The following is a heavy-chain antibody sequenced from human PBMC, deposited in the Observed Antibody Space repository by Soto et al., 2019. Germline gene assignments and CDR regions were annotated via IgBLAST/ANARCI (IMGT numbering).Heavy chain of an antibody. Sequence: VASVKVSCKASGYTFTTYDINWVRQAPGQGLEWLGWMDPNSGSTGYAQNFQGRITMTRNISRNTAHMELSSLQSEDTAVYYCARERKFDFWRKGLDVWGQGTTVPVSS. J-gene: IGHJ6*02. CDR2: MDPNSGST. CDR3: ARERKFDFWRKGLDV. V-gene: IGHV1-8*01. CDR1: GYTFTTYD. D-gene: IGHD3-3*01.